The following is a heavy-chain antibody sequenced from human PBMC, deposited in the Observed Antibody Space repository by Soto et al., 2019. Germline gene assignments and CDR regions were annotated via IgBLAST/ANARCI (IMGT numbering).Heavy chain of an antibody. CDR3: ARDEVEGVITNGLDV. CDR1: GGTFSSYA. J-gene: IGHJ6*02. CDR2: IIPIFGTA. D-gene: IGHD3-10*01. Sequence: ASVKVSCKASGGTFSSYAISWVRQAPGQGLDWMGGIIPIFGTANYAQKFQGRVTITADESTSTAYMELSSLRSEDTAVYYCARDEVEGVITNGLDVWAQGTTVTVSS. V-gene: IGHV1-69*13.